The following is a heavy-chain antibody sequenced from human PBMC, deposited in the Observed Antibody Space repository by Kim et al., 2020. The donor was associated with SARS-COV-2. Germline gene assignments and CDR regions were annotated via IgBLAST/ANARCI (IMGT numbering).Heavy chain of an antibody. CDR3: VKAIASGYSHED. CDR2: ISGGSTKT. D-gene: IGHD5-18*01. J-gene: IGHJ4*02. Sequence: GGSLRLSCAASGFPFSTRAMRWVRQAPGKGLEWVSSISGGSTKTYYADSVKGRFTISRDNSKNTLDLQMNSLTAEDTALYYCVKAIASGYSHEDWGKGTL. CDR1: GFPFSTRA. V-gene: IGHV3-23*01.